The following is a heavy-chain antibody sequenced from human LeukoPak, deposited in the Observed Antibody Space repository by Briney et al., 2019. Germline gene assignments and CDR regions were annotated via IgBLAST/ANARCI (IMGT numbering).Heavy chain of an antibody. CDR3: AKDGRADTAMVIKYYFDY. Sequence: GGSLRLSCAPSGFTFSSYGMHWVRQAPGKGLEWVAFIRYDGSNKYYADSVKGRFTISRDNSKNTLYLQMNSLRAEDTAVYYCAKDGRADTAMVIKYYFDYWGQGTLVTVSS. CDR1: GFTFSSYG. V-gene: IGHV3-30*02. D-gene: IGHD5-18*01. CDR2: IRYDGSNK. J-gene: IGHJ4*02.